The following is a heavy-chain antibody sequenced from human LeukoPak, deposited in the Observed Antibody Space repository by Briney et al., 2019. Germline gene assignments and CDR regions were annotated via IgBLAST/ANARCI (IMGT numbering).Heavy chain of an antibody. CDR2: ISAYNGNT. Sequence: ASVKVSCKASGYTFTSYGISWVRQVPGQGLEWMGWISAYNGNTNYAQKLQGRVTMTTETSTTTAYMELRSLRSDDTAVYYCARGLSAAAGTQDSYQFDYWGQGTLVTVSS. CDR1: GYTFTSYG. D-gene: IGHD6-13*01. V-gene: IGHV1-18*04. CDR3: ARGLSAAAGTQDSYQFDY. J-gene: IGHJ4*02.